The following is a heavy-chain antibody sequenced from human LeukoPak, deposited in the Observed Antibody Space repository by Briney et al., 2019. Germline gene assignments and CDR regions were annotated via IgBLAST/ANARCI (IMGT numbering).Heavy chain of an antibody. V-gene: IGHV3-48*01. CDR2: ISSSSSTI. Sequence: GGSLRLSCAASGFTFSSYSMNWVRQAPGKGLEWVSYISSSSSTIYYADSVKGRFTISRDNAKNSLYLQMNSLRAEDTAVYYCARDGDYYDSSGYYYYYYYYMDVWGKGTTVTVSS. CDR3: ARDGDYYDSSGYYYYYYYYMDV. CDR1: GFTFSSYS. D-gene: IGHD3-22*01. J-gene: IGHJ6*03.